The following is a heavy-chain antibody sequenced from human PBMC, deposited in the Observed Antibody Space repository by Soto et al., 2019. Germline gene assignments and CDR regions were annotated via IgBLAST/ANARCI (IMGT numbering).Heavy chain of an antibody. J-gene: IGHJ3*01. CDR3: ARSRMADAFDF. CDR2: INPSGGST. Sequence: ASVKVSCKASGYTFTSYYMHWVRRAPGQGLEWMGIINPSGGSTTYAQKFQGRVTMTRDTSTSTVYMELSSLRSEDMAVYYCARSRMADAFDFWGQGTMVTVSS. V-gene: IGHV1-46*01. CDR1: GYTFTSYY.